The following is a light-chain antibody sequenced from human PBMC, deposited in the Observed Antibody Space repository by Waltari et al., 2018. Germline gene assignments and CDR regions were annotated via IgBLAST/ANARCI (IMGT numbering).Light chain of an antibody. CDR2: WAS. V-gene: IGKV4-1*01. CDR1: QTVLYTSNNKNY. CDR3: QQYYTIPRT. Sequence: DIVMTQSPDSLAVSLGERATIHCKSSQTVLYTSNNKNYLAWYQQKTGQPPKLLLYWASTRESGVPDRFTGSGSGTDFTLTISSLQAEDVAVYYCQQYYTIPRTFGQGTKLEIK. J-gene: IGKJ1*01.